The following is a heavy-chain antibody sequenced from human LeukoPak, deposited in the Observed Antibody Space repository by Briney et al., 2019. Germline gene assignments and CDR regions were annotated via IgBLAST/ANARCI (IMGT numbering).Heavy chain of an antibody. CDR2: INPNSGGT. J-gene: IGHJ4*02. CDR1: GYTFTGYY. Sequence: ASVKVSCKASGYTFTGYYMHWVRQAPGQGLEWMGWINPNSGGTNYAQKFQGRVTMTRDTPISTAYMELSRLRSDGTAVYYCARGRFLEWLLSICYFDYWGQGALVTVSS. V-gene: IGHV1-2*02. D-gene: IGHD3-3*01. CDR3: ARGRFLEWLLSICYFDY.